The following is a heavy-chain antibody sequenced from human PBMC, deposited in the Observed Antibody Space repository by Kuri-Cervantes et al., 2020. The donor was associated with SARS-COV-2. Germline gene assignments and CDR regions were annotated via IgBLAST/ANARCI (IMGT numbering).Heavy chain of an antibody. Sequence: SETLSLTCTVSGGSISSSSYYWSWIRQSPGKGLEWIGKINHSGSTNYNPSLSSRVTISVDMSKNQFSLRLSYVTAADTAMCYCARGREGVVTATILGLFYFLYFSMDVWGKGTSVTVSS. J-gene: IGHJ6*03. V-gene: IGHV4-39*07. D-gene: IGHD2-2*01. CDR3: ARGREGVVTATILGLFYFLYFSMDV. CDR2: INHSGST. CDR1: GGSISSSSYY.